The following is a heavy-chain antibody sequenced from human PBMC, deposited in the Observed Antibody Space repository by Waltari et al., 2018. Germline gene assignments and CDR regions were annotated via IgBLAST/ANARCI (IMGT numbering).Heavy chain of an antibody. Sequence: TFSSYWIHWVRQAPGKGLVWVSRTNGDGSSTSYADSVKDRFTLSRDNAKNTLYLQMNSLRVEDTAVYYCVRATLVGASTRAGLDPWGQGTLVTVSS. CDR1: TFSSYW. J-gene: IGHJ5*02. D-gene: IGHD1-26*01. V-gene: IGHV3-74*01. CDR2: TNGDGSST. CDR3: VRATLVGASTRAGLDP.